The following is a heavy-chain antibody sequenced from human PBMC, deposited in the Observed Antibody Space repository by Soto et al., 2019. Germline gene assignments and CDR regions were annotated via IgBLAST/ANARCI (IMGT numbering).Heavy chain of an antibody. V-gene: IGHV5-51*01. CDR3: ARDLGVTNYFDY. CDR2: IYLGDSDT. D-gene: IGHD4-4*01. J-gene: IGHJ4*02. Sequence: PGESLKISCEGSGYKFTNSWIVWVRQMPGIGLEWMGIIYLGDSDTRYSPSFQGQVTISADKSISTAYLQWSSLKASDTAMYYCARDLGVTNYFDYWGQGTLVTVPQ. CDR1: GYKFTNSW.